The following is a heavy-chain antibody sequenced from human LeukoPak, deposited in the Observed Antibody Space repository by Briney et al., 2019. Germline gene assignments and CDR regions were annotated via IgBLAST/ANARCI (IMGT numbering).Heavy chain of an antibody. CDR2: ISGRSSHI. CDR3: GRAFPPLRTSSAGDL. Sequence: GGSLRLSCSATGFSFSDYDMNWVRQAPGKGLEWVSAISGRSSHIYYGESVKGRFTISRDNAKNSLYLQMDSLGVEDTAVYYCGRAFPPLRTSSAGDLWGQGTLVIVSS. V-gene: IGHV3-21*01. J-gene: IGHJ1*01. D-gene: IGHD3-16*01. CDR1: GFSFSDYD.